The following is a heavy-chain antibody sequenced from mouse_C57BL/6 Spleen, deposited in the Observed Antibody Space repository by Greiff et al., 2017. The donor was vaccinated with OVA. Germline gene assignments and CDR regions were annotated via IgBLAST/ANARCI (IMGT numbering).Heavy chain of an antibody. CDR1: GYTFTSYT. D-gene: IGHD1-1*01. J-gene: IGHJ4*01. Sequence: VKLVESGAELARPGASVKMSCKASGYTFTSYTMHWVKQRPGQGLEWIGYINPSSGYTKYNQKFKDKSTLTADKSSSTAYMQLSSLTSEDSAVYYCARGGAVVDVYARDYWGQGTSVTVSS. V-gene: IGHV1-4*01. CDR2: INPSSGYT. CDR3: ARGGAVVDVYARDY.